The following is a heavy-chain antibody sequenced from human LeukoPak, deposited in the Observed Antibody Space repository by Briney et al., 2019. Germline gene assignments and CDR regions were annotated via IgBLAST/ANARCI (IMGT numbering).Heavy chain of an antibody. J-gene: IGHJ4*02. D-gene: IGHD1-7*01. CDR2: INSDGSAK. CDR3: ADLGTSD. CDR1: GFRFSSQW. V-gene: IGHV3-7*01. Sequence: TGGSLGLSCAVSGFRFSSQWMTWVRQAPGTGLEWVATINSDGSAKYHVDSVKGRFTISRDNAKNLVYLQMSILRAEDTAVYYCADLGTSDCGQGTLVTVSS.